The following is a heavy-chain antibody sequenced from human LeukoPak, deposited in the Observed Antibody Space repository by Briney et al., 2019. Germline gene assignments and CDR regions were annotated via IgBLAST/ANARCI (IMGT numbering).Heavy chain of an antibody. D-gene: IGHD5-18*01. J-gene: IGHJ4*02. V-gene: IGHV1-18*01. Sequence: AAVKVSCKSSGYTFTTYGITWVRQAPGQGLEWMGWISTYNGNTNYAQKLQGRVTMTTDTSTSTAYMELRSLRSDDTAMYYCARDRMDTGTYFDYWGQGTLVTVSS. CDR2: ISTYNGNT. CDR3: ARDRMDTGTYFDY. CDR1: GYTFTTYG.